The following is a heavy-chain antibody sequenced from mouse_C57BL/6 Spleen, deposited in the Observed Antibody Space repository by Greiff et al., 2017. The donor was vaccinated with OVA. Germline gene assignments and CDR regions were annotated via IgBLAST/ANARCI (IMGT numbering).Heavy chain of an antibody. J-gene: IGHJ3*01. Sequence: EVKLVESGGGLVQPGGSLSLSCAASGFTFTDYYMSWVRQPPGKALEWLGFIRNKANGYTTEYSASVKGRFTISRDNSQSILYLQMNALRAEDSATYYCARSLDYDYDWVFAYWGQGTLVTVSA. CDR2: IRNKANGYTT. CDR3: ARSLDYDYDWVFAY. D-gene: IGHD2-4*01. V-gene: IGHV7-3*01. CDR1: GFTFTDYY.